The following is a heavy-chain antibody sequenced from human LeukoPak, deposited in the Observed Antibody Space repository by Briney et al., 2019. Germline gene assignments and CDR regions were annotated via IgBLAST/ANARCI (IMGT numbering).Heavy chain of an antibody. D-gene: IGHD6-13*01. CDR3: ARGLAAHRY. CDR1: GGSFSGYY. V-gene: IGHV4-34*01. J-gene: IGHJ4*02. Sequence: SETLSLTCAVYGGSFSGYYWSWIRQPPGKGLEWIGEINHSGSTNYNPSLKSRVTISVDTSKNQFSLKLSSVTAADTAVYYCARGLAAHRYWGQGTLVTVSS. CDR2: INHSGST.